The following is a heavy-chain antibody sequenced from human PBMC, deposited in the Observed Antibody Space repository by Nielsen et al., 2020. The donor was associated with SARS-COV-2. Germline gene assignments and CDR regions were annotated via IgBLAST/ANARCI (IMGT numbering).Heavy chain of an antibody. V-gene: IGHV3-15*01. CDR1: GFSLSIAW. CDR2: IKSKTDGGTT. CDR3: TTGGSHNIGVVPAAIEGLNY. J-gene: IGHJ4*02. D-gene: IGHD2-2*02. Sequence: AGSLSLSCPVSGFSLSIAWMSWVRQAPGKELEWVGRIKSKTDGGTTDYAAPVKGRFTISRGDSKNTLYLQMNILKTEDTDVYYCTTGGSHNIGVVPAAIEGLNYWGQGTLVTVSS.